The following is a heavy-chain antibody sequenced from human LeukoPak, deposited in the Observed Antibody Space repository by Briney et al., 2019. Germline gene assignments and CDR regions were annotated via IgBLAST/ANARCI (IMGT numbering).Heavy chain of an antibody. J-gene: IGHJ5*02. CDR3: AREGSSWYLDWLDP. V-gene: IGHV3-23*01. D-gene: IGHD6-13*01. CDR1: GLIFSSYA. Sequence: GGSLRLSCAASGLIFSSYAMSWVRQAPGKGLEWVSAISGSGGNTYYADSVKGRFTISRDNSKNTLYLQMNSLRPEDTAVYYCAREGSSWYLDWLDPWGQGTLVTVSS. CDR2: ISGSGGNT.